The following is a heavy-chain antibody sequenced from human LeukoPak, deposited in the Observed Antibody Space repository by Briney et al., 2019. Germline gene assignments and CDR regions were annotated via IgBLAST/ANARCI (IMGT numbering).Heavy chain of an antibody. D-gene: IGHD3-10*01. CDR1: GFTFDDYG. CDR2: INWSGGAT. CDR3: VRHERGVYYYYYIDV. J-gene: IGHJ6*03. V-gene: IGHV3-20*04. Sequence: GGSLRLSCAASGFTFDDYGMSWVRQAPGKGLEWVSGINWSGGATDYADSVKGGFIISRDNAKNSLYLQMSALTVDDTAVYYCVRHERGVYYYYYIDVWGKGTTVIVSS.